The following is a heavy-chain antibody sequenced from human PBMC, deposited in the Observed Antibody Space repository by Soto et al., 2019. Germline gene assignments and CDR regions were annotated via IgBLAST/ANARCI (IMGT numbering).Heavy chain of an antibody. D-gene: IGHD3-9*01. CDR3: AKDVNYDILAGYYYY. CDR2: IRQDGGGT. CDR1: GFTFSSYW. J-gene: IGHJ4*02. Sequence: GGSLRLSCAASGFTFSSYWMSWVRQAPGKGREWVAKIRQDGGGTYYVDSVKGRFTISRDNSKNTLYLQMNSLRAEDTAVYYCAKDVNYDILAGYYYYWGQGTLVTVSS. V-gene: IGHV3-7*03.